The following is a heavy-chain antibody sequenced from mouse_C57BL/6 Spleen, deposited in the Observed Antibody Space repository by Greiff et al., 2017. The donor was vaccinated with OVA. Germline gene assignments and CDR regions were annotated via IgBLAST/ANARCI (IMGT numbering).Heavy chain of an antibody. Sequence: VQLQQSGAELVRPGASVTLSCKASGYTFTDYEMHWVKQTPVHGLEWIGAIDPETGGTAYNQKFKGKAILTADKSSSTAYMELRSLTSEDSAVYYCTRGQGVPVGDYFDYWGQGTTLTVSS. CDR3: TRGQGVPVGDYFDY. J-gene: IGHJ2*01. CDR2: IDPETGGT. CDR1: GYTFTDYE. V-gene: IGHV1-15*01. D-gene: IGHD1-1*01.